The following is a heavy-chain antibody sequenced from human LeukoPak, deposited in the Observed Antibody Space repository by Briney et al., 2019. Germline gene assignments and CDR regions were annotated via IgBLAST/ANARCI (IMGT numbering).Heavy chain of an antibody. CDR1: GFIFSYYA. CDR3: ARDQTGTYNVDS. CDR2: ISYDGSKK. V-gene: IGHV3-30*04. J-gene: IGHJ4*02. D-gene: IGHD1-26*01. Sequence: PGRSLRLSCAASGFIFSYYAMHWVRQAPGEGLEWVAVISYDGSKKYYGGSVKGRFTISRDNSKNTLYLQMNSLRGEDTAVYYCARDQTGTYNVDSWGQGTLVTVSS.